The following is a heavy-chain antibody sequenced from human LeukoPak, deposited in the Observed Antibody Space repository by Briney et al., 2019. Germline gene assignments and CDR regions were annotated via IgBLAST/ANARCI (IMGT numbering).Heavy chain of an antibody. CDR1: GFTFSDFY. J-gene: IGHJ4*02. CDR2: ISNSGDSK. V-gene: IGHV3-11*01. CDR3: ARDTEYGDYGDY. Sequence: GGSLRLSCAASGFTFSDFYMSWIRQAPGKGLEWISYISNSGDSKYLADSVKGRFTISRDNAKNSLYLQMDNLRAEDTAVYYCARDTEYGDYGDYWGQGTLVTVSS. D-gene: IGHD4-17*01.